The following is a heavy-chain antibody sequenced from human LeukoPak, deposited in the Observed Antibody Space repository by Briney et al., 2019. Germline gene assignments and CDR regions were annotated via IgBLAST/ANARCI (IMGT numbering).Heavy chain of an antibody. J-gene: IGHJ4*02. Sequence: GGSLRLSCVASGFTFSKYTMSWVRQAPGKGLEWLANMNQDGSHIYYVDSVKGRFTISRDNAKNTLYLQMNSLRAEDTAVYYCAKDTRNYGDYDYWGQGTLVTVSS. V-gene: IGHV3-7*03. CDR1: GFTFSKYT. CDR2: MNQDGSHI. D-gene: IGHD4-17*01. CDR3: AKDTRNYGDYDY.